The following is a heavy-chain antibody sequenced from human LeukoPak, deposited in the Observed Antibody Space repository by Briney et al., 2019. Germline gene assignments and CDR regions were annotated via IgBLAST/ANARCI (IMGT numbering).Heavy chain of an antibody. CDR2: INHSGST. CDR3: ARRALRYFDWLSGHFDY. J-gene: IGHJ4*02. D-gene: IGHD3-9*01. CDR1: GGSFSGYY. Sequence: SETLSLTCAVYGGSFSGYYWSWIRQPPGKGLEWIGEINHSGSTNYNPSLKSRVTISVDTSKNQFSMKLSSVTAADTAVYYCARRALRYFDWLSGHFDYWGQGTLVTVSS. V-gene: IGHV4-34*01.